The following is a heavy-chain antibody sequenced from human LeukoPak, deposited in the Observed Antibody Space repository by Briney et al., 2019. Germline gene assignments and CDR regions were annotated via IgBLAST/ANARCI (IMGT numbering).Heavy chain of an antibody. D-gene: IGHD3-9*01. CDR3: AREGYDILEGYFDY. J-gene: IGHJ4*02. CDR1: GFTFSSYS. CDR2: ISSSSSYI. V-gene: IGHV3-21*01. Sequence: GGSLRLSCAASGFTFSSYSMNWVRQAPGKGLEWVSSISSSSSYIYYADSVKGRFTISRDNAKNSLYLQMNSLRAEDTAVYYCAREGYDILEGYFDYWGQGTLVTVSS.